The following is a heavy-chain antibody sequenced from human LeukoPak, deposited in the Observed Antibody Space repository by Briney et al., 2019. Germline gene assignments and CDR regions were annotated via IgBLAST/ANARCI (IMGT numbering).Heavy chain of an antibody. CDR1: EFTFSSYA. V-gene: IGHV3-30*04. CDR2: ISYDGSNK. Sequence: GGPLRLSCAASEFTFSSYAMHWVRQAPGKGLEWVAVISYDGSNKDYGDSVKGRFTISRDNSKDALYLQMKSLRPEDTAVYYCTRAVGEGWFDPWGQGTLVTVSS. D-gene: IGHD3-16*01. CDR3: TRAVGEGWFDP. J-gene: IGHJ5*02.